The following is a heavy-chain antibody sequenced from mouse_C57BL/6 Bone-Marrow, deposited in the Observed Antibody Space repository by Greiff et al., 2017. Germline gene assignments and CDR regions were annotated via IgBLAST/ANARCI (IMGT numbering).Heavy chain of an antibody. CDR1: GFTFSDYY. CDR2: INYDGSST. J-gene: IGHJ4*01. V-gene: IGHV5-16*01. CDR3: ARVEAYAMDY. Sequence: EVKVVESEGGLVQPGSSMKLSCTASGFTFSDYYMAWVRQVPEKGLEWVANINYDGSSTYYLDSLKSRFIISRDNAKNILYLQMSSLKSEDTATYYCARVEAYAMDYWGQGTSVTVSS.